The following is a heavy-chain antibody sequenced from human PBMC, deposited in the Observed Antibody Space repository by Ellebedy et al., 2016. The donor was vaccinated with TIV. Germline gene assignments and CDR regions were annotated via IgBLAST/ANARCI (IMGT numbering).Heavy chain of an antibody. CDR1: GFTFSNYW. CDR3: GKDLHVAGCDY. CDR2: INYDGSIR. V-gene: IGHV3-74*01. J-gene: IGHJ4*02. D-gene: IGHD2-15*01. Sequence: PGGSLRLSCAASGFTFSNYWMHWVRQRPGKGLEWVSRINYDGSIRAYADSVKGRVTVSRDNTKNTVYLQIDSLRDDDTAVYYCGKDLHVAGCDYWGQGTRVTVSS.